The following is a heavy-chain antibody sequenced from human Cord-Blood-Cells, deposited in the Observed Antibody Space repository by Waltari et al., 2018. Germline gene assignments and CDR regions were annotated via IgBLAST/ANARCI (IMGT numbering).Heavy chain of an antibody. CDR2: IKHDGSEK. D-gene: IGHD6-13*01. CDR1: GSTFSSYW. J-gene: IGHJ3*02. Sequence: EVQLVESGGGLVQPGGSLRLSLAASGSTFSSYWMSWVRQAPGKGLEWVANIKHDGSEKYYVDSVKGRFTISRDNAKNSLYLQMNSLRAEDTAVYYCARDYSQLGDAFDIWGQGTMVTVSS. CDR3: ARDYSQLGDAFDI. V-gene: IGHV3-7*01.